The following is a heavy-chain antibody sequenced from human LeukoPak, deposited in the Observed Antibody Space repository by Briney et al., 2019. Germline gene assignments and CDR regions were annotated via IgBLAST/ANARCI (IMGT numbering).Heavy chain of an antibody. V-gene: IGHV4-61*02. CDR2: IYTSGST. CDR3: ARVRRVRGCSGCRCYSEFDY. CDR1: GGSISSGSYY. D-gene: IGHD2-15*01. J-gene: IGHJ4*02. Sequence: SETLSLTCTVSGGSISSGSYYWRWIRQPAGKGLEWIGRIYTSGSTNYNPSLKSRVTISVDTSKNQFSLKLSSVTAADTAVYYCARVRRVRGCSGCRCYSEFDYWGQGTLVTVSS.